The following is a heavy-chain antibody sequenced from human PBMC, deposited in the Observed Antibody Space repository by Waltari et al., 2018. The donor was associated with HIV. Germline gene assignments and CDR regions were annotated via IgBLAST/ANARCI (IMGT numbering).Heavy chain of an antibody. D-gene: IGHD3-22*01. CDR2: IKQDGSEK. CDR3: ASHVSSGYYRYGMDV. CDR1: GFTFSSYW. Sequence: EVQLVESGGGLVQPGGSLRLSCAASGFTFSSYWMSWVRQAPGKGLEWVANIKQDGSEKYYVDSVKGRFTISRDNAKNSLYLQMNSLRAEDTAVYYCASHVSSGYYRYGMDVWGQGITVTVSS. V-gene: IGHV3-7*02. J-gene: IGHJ6*02.